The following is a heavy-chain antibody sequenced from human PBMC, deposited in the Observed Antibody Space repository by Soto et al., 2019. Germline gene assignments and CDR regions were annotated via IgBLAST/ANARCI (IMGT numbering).Heavy chain of an antibody. CDR2: IYYSGST. CDR3: ARDRSHSSAYWWLDY. CDR1: GGSISSGGYY. V-gene: IGHV4-31*03. J-gene: IGHJ4*02. D-gene: IGHD3-22*01. Sequence: PSETLSLTCTVSGGSISSGGYYWNWIRQHPGKGLEWIGYIYYSGSTYYNPSLKSRVTISVDTSKNQFSLKLSSVTAADTAVYYCARDRSHSSAYWWLDYWGQGTQVTVSS.